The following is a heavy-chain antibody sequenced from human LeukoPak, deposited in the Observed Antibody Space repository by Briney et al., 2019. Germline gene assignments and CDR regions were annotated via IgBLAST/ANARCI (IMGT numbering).Heavy chain of an antibody. J-gene: IGHJ4*02. CDR2: IYSGGST. CDR3: ARYRYSGSYHLDY. CDR1: GFTVSSNY. Sequence: GGSLRLSCAASGFTVSSNYMSWVRQAPGKGLEWVSVIYSGGSTYYADSVKGRFTISRDNSKNTLSLQMNSLRAEDTAVYYCARYRYSGSYHLDYWGQGTLVTVSS. V-gene: IGHV3-53*01. D-gene: IGHD1-26*01.